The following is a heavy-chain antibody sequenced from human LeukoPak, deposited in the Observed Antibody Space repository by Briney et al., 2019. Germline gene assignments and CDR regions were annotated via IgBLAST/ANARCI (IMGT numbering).Heavy chain of an antibody. D-gene: IGHD6-13*01. CDR2: ISSSSSYI. CDR3: AKGPGIAAAGLNWFDP. V-gene: IGHV3-21*04. J-gene: IGHJ5*02. Sequence: PGGSLRLSCAASGFTFSSYSMNWVRQAPGKGLEWVSSISSSSSYIYYADSVKGRFTISRDNAKNSLYLQMNSLRAEDTAVYYCAKGPGIAAAGLNWFDPWGQGTLVTVSS. CDR1: GFTFSSYS.